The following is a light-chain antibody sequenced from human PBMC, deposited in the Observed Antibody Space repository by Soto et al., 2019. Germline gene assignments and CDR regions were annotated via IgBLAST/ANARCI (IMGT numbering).Light chain of an antibody. Sequence: QSALTQPASVSGSPGQSLTISCTGTLSDVGSYNYVSWYQQHPGKAPQLMIYGVTNRTSGVSSRFSGSKSGNTASLTISGLQAEDEADYYCSSFASSSTLVFGGGTKLTVL. CDR2: GVT. V-gene: IGLV2-14*01. CDR3: SSFASSSTLV. CDR1: LSDVGSYNY. J-gene: IGLJ3*02.